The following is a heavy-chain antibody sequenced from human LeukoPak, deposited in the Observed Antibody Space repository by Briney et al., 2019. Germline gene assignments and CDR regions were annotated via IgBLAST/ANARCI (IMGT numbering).Heavy chain of an antibody. V-gene: IGHV3-21*01. CDR2: ISSSSSYI. CDR1: GFTFSSYS. J-gene: IGHJ4*02. CDR3: ARLGYCSGGSCYRLDY. D-gene: IGHD2-15*01. Sequence: GGSLRLSCAVSGFTFSSYSMNWVRQAPGKGLEWVSSISSSSSYIYYADSVKGRFTISRDNAKNSLYLQMNSLRAEDTAVYYCARLGYCSGGSCYRLDYWGQGTLVTVSS.